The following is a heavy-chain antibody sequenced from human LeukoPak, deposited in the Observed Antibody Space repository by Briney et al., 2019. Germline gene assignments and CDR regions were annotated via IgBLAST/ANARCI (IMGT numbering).Heavy chain of an antibody. D-gene: IGHD6-6*01. V-gene: IGHV3-23*01. CDR3: AKAPTRPTWYSSSPDYFDY. CDR2: ISGSGGST. Sequence: GGSLRLSCAASGFTFSSYAMSWVRQAPGEGLEWVSAISGSGGSTYYADSVKGRFTISRDNSKNTLYLQMNSLRAEDTAVYYCAKAPTRPTWYSSSPDYFDYWGQGTLVTVSS. J-gene: IGHJ4*02. CDR1: GFTFSSYA.